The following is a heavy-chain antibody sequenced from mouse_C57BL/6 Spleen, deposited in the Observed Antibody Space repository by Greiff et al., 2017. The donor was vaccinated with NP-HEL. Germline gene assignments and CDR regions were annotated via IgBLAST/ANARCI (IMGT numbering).Heavy chain of an antibody. V-gene: IGHV5-4*03. CDR3: ARVGDGYYDGLMDY. CDR2: ISDGGSYT. D-gene: IGHD2-3*01. CDR1: GFTFSSYA. J-gene: IGHJ4*01. Sequence: EVKLVESGGGLVKPGGSLKLSCAASGFTFSSYAMSWVRQTPEKRLEWVATISDGGSYTYYPDNVKGRFTISRDNAKNNLYLQMSHLKSEDTAMYYCARVGDGYYDGLMDYWGEGTSVTVSS.